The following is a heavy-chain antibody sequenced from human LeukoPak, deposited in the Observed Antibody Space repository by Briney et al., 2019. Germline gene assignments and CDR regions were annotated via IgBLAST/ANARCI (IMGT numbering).Heavy chain of an antibody. V-gene: IGHV1-18*01. Sequence: ASVKVSCKASGYTFTSYGISWVRQAPGQGLEWMGWISAYNGNTNYAQKLQGRVTMTTDTSTSTAYMELRSLRSDDTAVYYCARLGYYYDSRHWFDPWGQGTLVTVSS. D-gene: IGHD3-22*01. CDR2: ISAYNGNT. CDR1: GYTFTSYG. J-gene: IGHJ5*02. CDR3: ARLGYYYDSRHWFDP.